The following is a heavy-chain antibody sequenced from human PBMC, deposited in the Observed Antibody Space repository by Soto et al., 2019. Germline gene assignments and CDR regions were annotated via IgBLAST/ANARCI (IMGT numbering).Heavy chain of an antibody. CDR2: INPNSGGT. Sequence: ASVKVSCKASGYTFTGYYMHWVRQAPGQGLEWMGWINPNSGGTNYAQKFQGWVTMTRDTSISTAYMELSRLRSDDTAVYYCARAGSSWSPQGYWFDPWGQGTLVTVSS. J-gene: IGHJ5*02. CDR1: GYTFTGYY. D-gene: IGHD6-13*01. CDR3: ARAGSSWSPQGYWFDP. V-gene: IGHV1-2*04.